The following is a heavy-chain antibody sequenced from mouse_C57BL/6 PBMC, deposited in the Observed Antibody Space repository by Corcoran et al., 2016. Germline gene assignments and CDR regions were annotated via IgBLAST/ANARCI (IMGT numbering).Heavy chain of an antibody. V-gene: IGHV9-3*01. CDR1: GYTFTTYG. CDR3: ARHGNYTLDY. CDR2: INTYSGVP. J-gene: IGHJ2*01. D-gene: IGHD2-1*01. Sequence: QIQLVQSGPELKKPGETVKISCKASGYTFTTYGMSWVKQAPGKGLKWMGWINTYSGVPTYADDFKGRFAFSLETSASTAYLQINNLTNEDTATYFCARHGNYTLDYWGQGTTLTVSS.